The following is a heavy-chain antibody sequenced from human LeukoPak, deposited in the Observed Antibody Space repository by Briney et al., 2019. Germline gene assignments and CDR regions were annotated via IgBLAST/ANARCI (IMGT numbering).Heavy chain of an antibody. J-gene: IGHJ4*02. V-gene: IGHV3-74*01. CDR3: VRNYNGMTY. Sequence: GGSLRLPCVASGFAFTNYGMMWVRQAPGKGLVWVSYINNDGRSTTYADSVKGRFTISRDNAKNTLYLQMNSLRDDDTAMYYCVRNYNGMTYWGQGTLVIVSS. CDR2: INNDGRST. D-gene: IGHD1-26*01. CDR1: GFAFTNYG.